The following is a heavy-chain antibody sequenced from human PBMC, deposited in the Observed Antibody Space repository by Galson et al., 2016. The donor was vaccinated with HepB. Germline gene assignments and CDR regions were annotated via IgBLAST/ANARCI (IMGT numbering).Heavy chain of an antibody. CDR1: GFTLTELS. V-gene: IGHV1-24*01. Sequence: SVKVSCKVSGFTLTELSIHWMRQAPGKGLEWMGGLDPEEGKKVYSQKFQGRVIMTADTSTDTAYMELISLRSEDSAGYYCVTDPVVVGGGYWGQGTLVIVSS. CDR2: LDPEEGKK. J-gene: IGHJ4*02. CDR3: VTDPVVVGGGY. D-gene: IGHD2-15*01.